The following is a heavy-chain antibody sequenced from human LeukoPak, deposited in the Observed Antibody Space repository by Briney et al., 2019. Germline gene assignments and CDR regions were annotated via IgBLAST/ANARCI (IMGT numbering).Heavy chain of an antibody. V-gene: IGHV3-66*01. Sequence: GGSLRLSCAASGFTVSTNYMSWVRQAAGEGREWVLVIYSGDPTFYADSVRGKFTISRDNSKNTLYLQMNSLRAEDTAVYYCASILRSSSGYYFDYWGQGTLVTVSS. D-gene: IGHD3-10*01. J-gene: IGHJ4*02. CDR3: ASILRSSSGYYFDY. CDR2: IYSGDPT. CDR1: GFTVSTNY.